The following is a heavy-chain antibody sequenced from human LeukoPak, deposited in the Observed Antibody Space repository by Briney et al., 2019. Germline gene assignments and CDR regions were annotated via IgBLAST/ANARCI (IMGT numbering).Heavy chain of an antibody. CDR3: ARDDGEDQLLTAFYYYYGMDV. D-gene: IGHD2-2*01. V-gene: IGHV3-23*01. J-gene: IGHJ6*02. CDR1: GFTFSSFA. Sequence: PGGSLRLSCAASGFTFSSFAINWVRQAPGKGLEWVSVITGSGSGADYADSVKGRFTISRDNSQNTVHLQMNSLRAEDTAVYYCARDDGEDQLLTAFYYYYGMDVWGQGTTVTVSS. CDR2: ITGSGSGA.